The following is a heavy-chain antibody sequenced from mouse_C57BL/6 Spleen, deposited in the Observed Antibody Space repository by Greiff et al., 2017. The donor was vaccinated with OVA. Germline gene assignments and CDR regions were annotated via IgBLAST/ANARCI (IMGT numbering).Heavy chain of an antibody. J-gene: IGHJ4*01. CDR1: GFTFSSYA. Sequence: EVMLVESGGGLVKPGGSLKLSCAASGFTFSSYAMSWVRQTPEKRLEWVATISDGGSYTYYPDNVKGRFTISRDNAKNNLYLQMSHLKSEDTAMYYCARGSYYGNEGAMDYWGQGTSVTVSS. CDR2: ISDGGSYT. V-gene: IGHV5-4*03. CDR3: ARGSYYGNEGAMDY. D-gene: IGHD2-10*01.